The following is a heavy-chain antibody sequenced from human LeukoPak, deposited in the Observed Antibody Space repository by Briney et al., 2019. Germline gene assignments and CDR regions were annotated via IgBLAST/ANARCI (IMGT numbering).Heavy chain of an antibody. CDR2: ISGSGGST. J-gene: IGHJ4*02. D-gene: IGHD3-22*01. CDR3: ARGYYYDSSGYSWDY. CDR1: GFTFSSYA. Sequence: GGSLRLSCAASGFTFSSYAMSWVRQAPGKGLEWVSAISGSGGSTYYADSVKGRFTISRDNSKNTLYLQMNSLRAEDTAVYYCARGYYYDSSGYSWDYWGQGTLVTVSS. V-gene: IGHV3-23*01.